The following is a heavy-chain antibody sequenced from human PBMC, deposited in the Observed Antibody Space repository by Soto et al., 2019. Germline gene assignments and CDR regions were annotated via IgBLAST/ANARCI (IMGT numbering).Heavy chain of an antibody. CDR2: ISYDGSNK. D-gene: IGHD3-16*01. J-gene: IGHJ3*02. V-gene: IGHV3-30-3*01. CDR3: ARGWGDAFDI. Sequence: QVQLVESGGGVVQPGRSLRLSCAASGFTFSSYAMHWVRQAPGKGLEWVAVISYDGSNKYYADSVKGRFTISRDNSKNPLYLQMNSLRAEDTAVYYCARGWGDAFDIWGQGTMVTVSS. CDR1: GFTFSSYA.